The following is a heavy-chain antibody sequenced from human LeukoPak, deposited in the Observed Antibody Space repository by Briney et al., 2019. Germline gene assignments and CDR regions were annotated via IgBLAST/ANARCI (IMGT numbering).Heavy chain of an antibody. J-gene: IGHJ6*02. Sequence: GGSLRLSCAASGFTFSSYSMNWVRQAPGKGLEWVSYISSSSSTIYYADSVKGRFTISRDNAKNSLYLQMNSLRAEDTAVYYCATQYCSSTSCPYYYYGMDVWGQRTTVTVSS. CDR3: ATQYCSSTSCPYYYYGMDV. CDR2: ISSSSSTI. D-gene: IGHD2-2*01. CDR1: GFTFSSYS. V-gene: IGHV3-48*01.